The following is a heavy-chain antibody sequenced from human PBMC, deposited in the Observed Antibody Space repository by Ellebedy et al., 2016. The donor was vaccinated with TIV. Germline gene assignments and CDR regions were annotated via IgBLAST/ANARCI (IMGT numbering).Heavy chain of an antibody. CDR2: IKLDGSDI. V-gene: IGHV5-51*01. D-gene: IGHD7-27*01. Sequence: GESLKISXKGSGYSFSNHWIGWVRQVPGEGLEWMAIIKLDGSDINYSPSFKGQVTISADKSIRTAYLQWSSLQASDTAVYYCARHELGSNAAFDSWGQGTLVTVSS. J-gene: IGHJ4*02. CDR3: ARHELGSNAAFDS. CDR1: GYSFSNHW.